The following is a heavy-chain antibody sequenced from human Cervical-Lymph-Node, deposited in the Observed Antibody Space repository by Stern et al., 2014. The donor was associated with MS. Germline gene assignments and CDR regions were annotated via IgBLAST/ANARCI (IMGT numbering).Heavy chain of an antibody. CDR2: IDYSGGT. Sequence: QVQLQESGPGLVKPSETLSLTCTVSGGSISSYYWSWIRQPPGKGPEWIGYIDYSGGTNYNPSLKSRVTISVDTSKNQFSLKLSSVTAADTAVYHCARLTTVTAFDYWGQGTLVTVSS. V-gene: IGHV4-59*01. D-gene: IGHD4-17*01. CDR3: ARLTTVTAFDY. CDR1: GGSISSYY. J-gene: IGHJ4*02.